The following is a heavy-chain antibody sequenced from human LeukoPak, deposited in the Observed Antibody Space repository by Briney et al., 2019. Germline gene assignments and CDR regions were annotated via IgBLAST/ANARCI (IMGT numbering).Heavy chain of an antibody. CDR2: IYPGDSDT. CDR1: GYSFTNNW. Sequence: GESLKISCKGSGYSFTNNWIGWVRQMPGKGLEWMGLIYPGDSDTRYSPSLQGQVTISADKSISTAYLQWSSLKASDTAIYYCARPSGGYNREFDYWGQGTLVTVSS. CDR3: ARPSGGYNREFDY. J-gene: IGHJ4*02. V-gene: IGHV5-51*01. D-gene: IGHD1-14*01.